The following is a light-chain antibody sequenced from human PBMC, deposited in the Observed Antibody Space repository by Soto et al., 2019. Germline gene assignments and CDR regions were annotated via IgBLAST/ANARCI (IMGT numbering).Light chain of an antibody. V-gene: IGLV1-36*01. CDR3: AAWDDSLNGYV. CDR2: YDD. CDR1: SYNIGNNA. Sequence: QSMLTQPPSVSEAPRQRVTISCSGSSYNIGNNAVNWYQQLPGKAPKLLIYYDDLLPSGVSDRFSGSKSGTSASLAISGLQSEDEADYYCAAWDDSLNGYVFGTGTKLTVL. J-gene: IGLJ1*01.